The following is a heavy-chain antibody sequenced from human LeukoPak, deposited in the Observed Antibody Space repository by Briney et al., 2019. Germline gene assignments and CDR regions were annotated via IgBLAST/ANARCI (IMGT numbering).Heavy chain of an antibody. CDR1: GFTFSSYW. CDR2: IKPDGRTT. Sequence: GSLRLSCAASGFTFSSYWMHWVRQAPGKGLVWVSRIKPDGRTTAYADSVKGRFTISRDNAKNSLYLQMNSLRAEDTAVYYCARERGDYGDYYYYYMDVWGKGTTVTISS. CDR3: ARERGDYGDYYYYYMDV. D-gene: IGHD4-17*01. V-gene: IGHV3-74*01. J-gene: IGHJ6*03.